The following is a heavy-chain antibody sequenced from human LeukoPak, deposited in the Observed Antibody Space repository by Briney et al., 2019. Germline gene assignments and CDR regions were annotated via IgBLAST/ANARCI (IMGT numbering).Heavy chain of an antibody. Sequence: SETLSLTCTVSGDSITSYYWSWIRQPPGKGLEWIGYIYYTGSTNYNPSLKSRVTISVDTSKTQFSLKLSSVTAANTAVYYCEVLDYVLRASRARDYCGEGTLVTASS. J-gene: IGHJ4*02. V-gene: IGHV4-59*12. D-gene: IGHD2-8*02. CDR1: GDSITSYY. CDR2: IYYTGST. CDR3: EVLDYVLRASRARDY.